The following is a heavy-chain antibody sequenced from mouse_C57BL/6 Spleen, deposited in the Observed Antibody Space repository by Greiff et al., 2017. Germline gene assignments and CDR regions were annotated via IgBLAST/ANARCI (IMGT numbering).Heavy chain of an antibody. D-gene: IGHD3-2*02. CDR3: ARGRAQAYYAMDY. Sequence: QVQLQQSGTELVKPGASVKLSCKASGYTFTSYWMHWVKQRPGQGLEWIGNINPSNGGTNYNEKFKSKATLTVDKSSSTAYMQLSSLTSEDSAVYYCARGRAQAYYAMDYWGQGTSVTVSS. CDR1: GYTFTSYW. CDR2: INPSNGGT. V-gene: IGHV1-53*01. J-gene: IGHJ4*01.